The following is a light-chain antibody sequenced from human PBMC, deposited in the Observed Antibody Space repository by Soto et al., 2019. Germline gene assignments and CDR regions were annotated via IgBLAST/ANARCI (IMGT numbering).Light chain of an antibody. J-gene: IGLJ3*02. V-gene: IGLV1-51*01. Sequence: QSVLTQPPSVSAAPGQKVTISCSGSSSNVGNNYVSWYQQLPGTAPKLLIYDNNKRASGIPDRFSGSKSGTSATLGITGLQTGDEGDYYCGTWDSSRSAVVFGGGTQLTVL. CDR2: DNN. CDR3: GTWDSSRSAVV. CDR1: SSNVGNNY.